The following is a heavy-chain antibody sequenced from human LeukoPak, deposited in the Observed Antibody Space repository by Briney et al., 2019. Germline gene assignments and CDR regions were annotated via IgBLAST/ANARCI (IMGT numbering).Heavy chain of an antibody. CDR2: MYYSGST. CDR3: ARQTGSGLFILP. D-gene: IGHD3/OR15-3a*01. J-gene: IGHJ4*02. CDR1: GGSISTSSFY. Sequence: PSETLSLTCTVSGGSISTSSFYWGWIRQPPGEGLEWIGSMYYSGSTYYNPSLKSRVTISVDTSKNQFSLRLSSVTAADTAVYYCARQTGSGLFILPGGQGTLVTISS. V-gene: IGHV4-39*01.